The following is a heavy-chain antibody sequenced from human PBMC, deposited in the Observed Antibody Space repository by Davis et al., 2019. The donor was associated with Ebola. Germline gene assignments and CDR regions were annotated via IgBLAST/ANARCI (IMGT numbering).Heavy chain of an antibody. V-gene: IGHV3-7*03. CDR3: ARDRGYSYGYNWFDP. J-gene: IGHJ5*02. CDR2: IKQDGSEK. CDR1: GFTFSSYW. D-gene: IGHD5-18*01. Sequence: GESLKISCAASGFTFSSYWMSWVRQAPGKGLEWVANIKQDGSEKNYVDSVKGRFTIPRDNAKNSLYLQMNSLRAEDTALYYCARDRGYSYGYNWFDPWGQGTLVTVSS.